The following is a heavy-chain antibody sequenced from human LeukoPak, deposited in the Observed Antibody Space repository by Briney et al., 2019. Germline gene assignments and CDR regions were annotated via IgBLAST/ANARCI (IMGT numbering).Heavy chain of an antibody. D-gene: IGHD4-17*01. CDR3: ARDTNGDGWFDP. J-gene: IGHJ5*02. Sequence: GSLRLSCAASGFTFSSYEMNCVRQAPGKGLEWVSYISSSGSTIYYADSVKGRFTISRDNAKNSLYLQTNSLRAEDTSVYYCARDTNGDGWFDPWGQGTLVTVSS. V-gene: IGHV3-48*03. CDR1: GFTFSSYE. CDR2: ISSSGSTI.